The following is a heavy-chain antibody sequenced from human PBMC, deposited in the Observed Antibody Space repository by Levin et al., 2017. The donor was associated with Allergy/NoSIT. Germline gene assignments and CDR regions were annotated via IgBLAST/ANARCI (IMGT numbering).Heavy chain of an antibody. Sequence: GESLKISCAASGFTFSTNAMSWVRQSPGKGLEWVSAISATGDTTYYADSVKGRFTISRDNSKNTLSLQMNSLRAEDTGVYYCARRLPNSAYYYYFDYWGQGTLVTVSS. CDR3: ARRLPNSAYYYYFDY. V-gene: IGHV3-23*01. D-gene: IGHD3-22*01. J-gene: IGHJ4*02. CDR2: ISATGDTT. CDR1: GFTFSTNA.